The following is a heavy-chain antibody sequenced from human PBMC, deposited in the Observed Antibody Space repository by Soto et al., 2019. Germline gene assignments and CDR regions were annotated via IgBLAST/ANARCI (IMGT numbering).Heavy chain of an antibody. V-gene: IGHV3-33*08. Sequence: GSLRLFCAASGFTFSTYGIHCVRHTAFKWLEWVAVIWHDGGHTYYADSVKGRFTISRDTSEKTLYLQMNSLRAEDTAVYYCARDRRVAIYGAVAYIDYWGQGTVVTVSS. CDR1: GFTFSTYG. J-gene: IGHJ4*02. CDR3: ARDRRVAIYGAVAYIDY. CDR2: IWHDGGHT. D-gene: IGHD2-2*02.